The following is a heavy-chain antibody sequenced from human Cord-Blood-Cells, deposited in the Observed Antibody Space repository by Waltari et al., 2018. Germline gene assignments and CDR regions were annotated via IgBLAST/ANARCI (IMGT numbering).Heavy chain of an antibody. J-gene: IGHJ2*01. CDR2: IMPSRGIA. Sequence: QVQLVQSGAEVKKPGSSVKVSCKASGGTFSSYAISWVRQAPGQGLEWMGGIMPSRGIANYGQKVQGRVTVTADKSTSTADVELSSLGSEDTAVDYCARDGLGIVVGATPNWYFDLWGRGTLVTVAS. V-gene: IGHV1-69*10. CDR3: ARDGLGIVVGATPNWYFDL. CDR1: GGTFSSYA. D-gene: IGHD2-15*01.